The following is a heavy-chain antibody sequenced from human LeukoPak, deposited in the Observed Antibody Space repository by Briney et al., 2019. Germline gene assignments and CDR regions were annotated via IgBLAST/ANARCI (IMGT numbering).Heavy chain of an antibody. D-gene: IGHD1-26*01. CDR2: ISGSSGTI. Sequence: PGGSLRLPCAASGFTFSDYYMSWIRQAPGKGLEWISYISGSSGTIYYGDSVKGRFTISRDNAKNSLYLQMNSLRAEDTAVYYCARAPVGSTDYWGQGTQVTVSS. CDR1: GFTFSDYY. J-gene: IGHJ4*02. CDR3: ARAPVGSTDY. V-gene: IGHV3-11*01.